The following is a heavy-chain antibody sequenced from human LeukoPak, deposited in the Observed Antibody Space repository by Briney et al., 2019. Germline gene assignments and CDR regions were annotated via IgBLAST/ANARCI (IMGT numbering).Heavy chain of an antibody. CDR3: AKPPYYYGSVLFDY. Sequence: GGSLRLSCAASGFTFSSYAMSSVRQAPGKGLEWVSAISGSGGSTYYADSVKGRFTISRDNSKNTLYLQMNSLRAEDTAVYYCAKPPYYYGSVLFDYWGQGTLVTVSS. CDR2: ISGSGGST. V-gene: IGHV3-23*01. J-gene: IGHJ4*02. CDR1: GFTFSSYA. D-gene: IGHD3-10*01.